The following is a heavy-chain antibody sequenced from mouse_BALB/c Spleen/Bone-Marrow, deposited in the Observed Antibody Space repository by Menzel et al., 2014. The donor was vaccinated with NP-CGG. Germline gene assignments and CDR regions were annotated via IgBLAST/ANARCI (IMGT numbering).Heavy chain of an antibody. D-gene: IGHD2-4*01. CDR1: GFTFXDYY. Sequence: DVMLVESGGGLAQPGGSLRLSCAPSGFTFXDYYMSWVRQPPGKALEWLGFSRNKANGYTTEYSASVKGRFTISRDNSQSILYLQMNTLRAEDSATYYCARDINYDIYWYFDVWGAGTTVTVSS. V-gene: IGHV7-3*02. CDR2: SRNKANGYTT. J-gene: IGHJ1*01. CDR3: ARDINYDIYWYFDV.